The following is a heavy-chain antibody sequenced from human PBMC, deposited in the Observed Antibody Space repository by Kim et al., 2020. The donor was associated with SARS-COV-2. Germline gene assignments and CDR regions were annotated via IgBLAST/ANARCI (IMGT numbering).Heavy chain of an antibody. Sequence: GGSLRLSCEASGFTFKNYWMHWVRQAPGKGLVWVSRVKSDGRTTHYADSVRGRFTISRDNAKNTLYLQMNSLRADDTAVYYCAMGTTSVGGVPYPIAGECYSGIDVWGQGTPVTVSS. CDR1: GFTFKNYW. J-gene: IGHJ6*02. CDR3: AMGTTSVGGVPYPIAGECYSGIDV. D-gene: IGHD3-16*01. CDR2: VKSDGRTT. V-gene: IGHV3-74*01.